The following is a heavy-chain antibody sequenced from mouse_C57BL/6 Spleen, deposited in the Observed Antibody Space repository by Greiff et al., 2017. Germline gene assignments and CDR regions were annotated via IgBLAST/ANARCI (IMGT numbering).Heavy chain of an antibody. D-gene: IGHD1-1*01. CDR3: ALGSRTGDAMDY. CDR1: GFSLSTSGMG. V-gene: IGHV8-12*01. Sequence: QVTLKVSGPGILQPSQTLSLTCSFSGFSLSTSGMGVSWIRQPSGKGLEWLAHTYWDDDKRYNPSLKSRLTISKDTSRNLVFLKITSVDTADTATYYCALGSRTGDAMDYWGQGTSVTVSS. J-gene: IGHJ4*01. CDR2: TYWDDDK.